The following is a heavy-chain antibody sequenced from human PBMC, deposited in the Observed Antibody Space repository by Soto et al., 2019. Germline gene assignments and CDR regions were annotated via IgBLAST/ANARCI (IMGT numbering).Heavy chain of an antibody. CDR2: ISGSGGST. V-gene: IGHV3-23*01. CDR1: GFTFSSYA. J-gene: IGHJ6*02. D-gene: IGHD3-3*01. Sequence: GGSMRLXCAASGFTFSSYAMSWVRQNPGKGLEWVSAISGSGGSTYYADSVKGRFTISRDNSKNTLYLQMNSLRAEDTAVYYCAKDKRITIFGVTSYGMDVWGQGTTVTVSS. CDR3: AKDKRITIFGVTSYGMDV.